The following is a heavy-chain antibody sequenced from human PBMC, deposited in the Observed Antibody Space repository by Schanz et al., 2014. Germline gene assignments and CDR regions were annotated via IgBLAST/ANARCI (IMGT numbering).Heavy chain of an antibody. Sequence: QVHLVQSGAEVKKPGASVKVSCKASGGTFSSYTISWVRQAPGQGLEWMGIINPSGGGTSYALRFQDRVTVTRDTSRSTVYMELTSLRSEDTAVYYCARGSPENMIRGELDYWGQGTLVTVSS. D-gene: IGHD3-10*01. CDR1: GGTFSSYT. CDR3: ARGSPENMIRGELDY. V-gene: IGHV1-46*03. CDR2: INPSGGGT. J-gene: IGHJ4*02.